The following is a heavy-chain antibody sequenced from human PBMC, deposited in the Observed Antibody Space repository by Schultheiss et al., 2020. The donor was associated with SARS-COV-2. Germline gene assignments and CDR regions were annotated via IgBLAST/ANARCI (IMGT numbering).Heavy chain of an antibody. D-gene: IGHD6-13*01. V-gene: IGHV1-69*06. CDR1: GYTFTSYG. CDR2: IIPIFGTA. CDR3: GRDGRRAAAGQAGNY. Sequence: SVKVSCKASGYTFTSYGISWVRQAPGQGLEWMGGIIPIFGTANYAQKFQGRVTITADKSTSTAYMELSSLRSDDTAVYYCGRDGRRAAAGQAGNYWGQGTLVTVSS. J-gene: IGHJ4*02.